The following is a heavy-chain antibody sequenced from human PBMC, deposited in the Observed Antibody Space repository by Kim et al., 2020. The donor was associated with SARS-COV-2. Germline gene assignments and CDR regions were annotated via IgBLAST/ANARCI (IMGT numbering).Heavy chain of an antibody. D-gene: IGHD2-2*01. CDR3: AREGYCSSTSCYDDY. J-gene: IGHJ4*02. V-gene: IGHV1-69*04. CDR2: IIPILGIA. Sequence: SVKVSCKASGGTFSSYAISWVRQAPGQGLEWMGRIIPILGIANYAQKFQGRVTITADKSTSTAYMELSSLRSEDTAVYYCAREGYCSSTSCYDDYWGQGTLVTVSS. CDR1: GGTFSSYA.